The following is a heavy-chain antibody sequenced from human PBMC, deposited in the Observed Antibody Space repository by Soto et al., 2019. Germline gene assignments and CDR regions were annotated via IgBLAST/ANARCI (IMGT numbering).Heavy chain of an antibody. D-gene: IGHD1-26*01. CDR2: IIPIFGTA. V-gene: IGHV1-69*13. Sequence: SVKVSCKACGGTFSSYAISLVRQAPGQGLEWMGGIIPIFGTANYAQKFQGRVTITADESTSTAYMELSSLRSEDTAVYYCARPPIHCGNDYPASYIDSRAQRSPVPVS. J-gene: IGHJ5*02. CDR3: ARPPIHCGNDYPASYIDS. CDR1: GGTFSSYA.